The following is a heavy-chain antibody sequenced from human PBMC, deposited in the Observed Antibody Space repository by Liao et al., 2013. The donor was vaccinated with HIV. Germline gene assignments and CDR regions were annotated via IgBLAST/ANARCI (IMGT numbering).Heavy chain of an antibody. V-gene: IGHV4-4*07. CDR2: SYTSGST. Sequence: QVQLQESGPGLVKPSETLSLTCTVSGDSISSYYWSWIRQPAGKGLEWIGRSYTSGSTDYNPSLKSRVTMSVDTSKNQFSLQLSSVTAADTAVYYCARVPPICHAFVYLGPRDNGHRLF. CDR3: ARVPPICHAFVY. J-gene: IGHJ3*02. CDR1: GDSISSYY. D-gene: IGHD2-21*01.